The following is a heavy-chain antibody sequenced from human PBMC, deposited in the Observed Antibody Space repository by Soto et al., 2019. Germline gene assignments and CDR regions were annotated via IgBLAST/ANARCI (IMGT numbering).Heavy chain of an antibody. CDR1: GGSISSGGYY. CDR3: ASVGGINWFDP. D-gene: IGHD1-20*01. CDR2: IYYSGST. J-gene: IGHJ5*02. Sequence: QVQLQESGPGLVKPSQTLSLTCTVSGGSISSGGYYWSWIRQHPGKGLEWIGYIYYSGSTYYNPSLKRRLTXSXHTSKHQFSLKLSSVTAADTAVYYCASVGGINWFDPWGQGTLVTVSS. V-gene: IGHV4-31*03.